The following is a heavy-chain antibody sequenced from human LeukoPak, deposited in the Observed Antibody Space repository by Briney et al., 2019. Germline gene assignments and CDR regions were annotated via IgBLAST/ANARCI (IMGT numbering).Heavy chain of an antibody. Sequence: GGSLRLSCAASGFTFSTYNMNWVRQAPGKGLEWVSYISSSSSTIYYADSVKGRFTISRDNAKNSLYLQMNSLRAEDTAVYYCARPIPYYYYGMDVWGQGTTVTVSS. CDR2: ISSSSSTI. J-gene: IGHJ6*02. CDR1: GFTFSTYN. CDR3: ARPIPYYYYGMDV. V-gene: IGHV3-48*04. D-gene: IGHD2-21*01.